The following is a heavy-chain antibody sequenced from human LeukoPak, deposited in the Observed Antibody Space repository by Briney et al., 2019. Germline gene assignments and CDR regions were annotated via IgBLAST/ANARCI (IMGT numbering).Heavy chain of an antibody. CDR1: GGSISSGDYY. Sequence: SQTLSLTCTVSGGSISSGDYYWSWIRQPPGKGLEWIGYIYYSGSTYYNPSLKSRVTISVDTSKNQFSLKLSSVTAADTAVYYCARDGAVAGNWFDPWGQGTLVTVPS. CDR3: ARDGAVAGNWFDP. J-gene: IGHJ5*02. D-gene: IGHD6-19*01. CDR2: IYYSGST. V-gene: IGHV4-30-4*08.